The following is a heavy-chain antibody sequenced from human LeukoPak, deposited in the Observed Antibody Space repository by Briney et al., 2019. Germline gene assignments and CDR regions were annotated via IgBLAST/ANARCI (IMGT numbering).Heavy chain of an antibody. D-gene: IGHD6-19*01. CDR1: GGSISSSSYY. Sequence: SETLSLTCTVSGGSISSSSYYWGWLRQPPGKGLEWIGSIYYSGSTYYNPSLKSRVTISVDTSKNQFSLKLSSVTAADTAVYYCARSIAVAGTEDYWGQGTLVTVSS. V-gene: IGHV4-39*07. CDR2: IYYSGST. J-gene: IGHJ4*02. CDR3: ARSIAVAGTEDY.